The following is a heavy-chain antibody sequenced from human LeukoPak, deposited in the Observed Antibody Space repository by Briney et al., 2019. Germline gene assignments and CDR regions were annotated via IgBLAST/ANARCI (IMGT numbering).Heavy chain of an antibody. CDR3: ARDPGYSSGWYPDY. V-gene: IGHV3-21*01. CDR2: ISSSSSYI. Sequence: GGSLRLSCTASGFTFSSYSMNWVRQAPGKGLEWVSSISSSSSYIYYADSVKGRFTISRDNAKNSLYLQMNSLRAEDTAVYYCARDPGYSSGWYPDYWGQGTLVTVSS. D-gene: IGHD6-19*01. CDR1: GFTFSSYS. J-gene: IGHJ4*02.